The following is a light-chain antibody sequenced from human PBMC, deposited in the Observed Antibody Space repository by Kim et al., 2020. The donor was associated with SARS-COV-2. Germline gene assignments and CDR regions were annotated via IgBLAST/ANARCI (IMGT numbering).Light chain of an antibody. CDR2: QDN. Sequence: SYELTQPPSVSVSPGQTASITCSGDKLEDKYVSWYQHKPGQSPVLVIYQDNNRPSGIPERFSGSNSGNTATLTISGTQALDEADYYCQAWDSNTGVFGTG. CDR1: KLEDKY. CDR3: QAWDSNTGV. J-gene: IGLJ1*01. V-gene: IGLV3-1*01.